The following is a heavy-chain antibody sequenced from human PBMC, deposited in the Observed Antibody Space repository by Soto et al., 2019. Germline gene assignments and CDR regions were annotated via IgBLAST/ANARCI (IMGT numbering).Heavy chain of an antibody. CDR2: INPNSGGT. D-gene: IGHD2-2*02. V-gene: IGHV1-2*02. Sequence: ASVKVSCKASGYTFTGYYMHWVRQAPGQGLEWMGWINPNSGGTNYAQKFQGRVTMTRDTSISTAYMELSRLRSDDTAVYYCARGGQAYCSSTSYYILYYYYYGMDVWGQGTTVTVSS. J-gene: IGHJ6*02. CDR1: GYTFTGYY. CDR3: ARGGQAYCSSTSYYILYYYYYGMDV.